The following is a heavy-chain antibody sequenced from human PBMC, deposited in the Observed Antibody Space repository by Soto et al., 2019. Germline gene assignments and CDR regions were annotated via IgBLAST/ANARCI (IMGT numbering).Heavy chain of an antibody. Sequence: QVQLVESGGGVVQPGRSLRLSCAASGFTFSSYSMHWVRQAPGKGLEWVAVISYDGSDKYYADSVKGRFTISRDNSKNTLYLQMNSLGAEDTAVYYCAREAGVYGSGSYGMDVWGQGTTVTVSS. J-gene: IGHJ6*02. V-gene: IGHV3-30-3*01. CDR2: ISYDGSDK. CDR1: GFTFSSYS. CDR3: AREAGVYGSGSYGMDV. D-gene: IGHD3-10*01.